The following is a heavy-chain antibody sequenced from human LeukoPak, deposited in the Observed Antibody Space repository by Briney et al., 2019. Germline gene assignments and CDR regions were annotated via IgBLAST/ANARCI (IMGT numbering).Heavy chain of an antibody. CDR3: ASIVGAGDFDY. J-gene: IGHJ4*02. V-gene: IGHV3-21*01. CDR2: ISSSSSYI. D-gene: IGHD1-26*01. Sequence: GGSLRLSCAASGFAFSSYSMNWVRQAPGNGLEWVSSISSSSSYIYYADSVKGRFTISRDNAKNSLYLQMNSLRAEDTAVYYCASIVGAGDFDYWGQGTLVTVSS. CDR1: GFAFSSYS.